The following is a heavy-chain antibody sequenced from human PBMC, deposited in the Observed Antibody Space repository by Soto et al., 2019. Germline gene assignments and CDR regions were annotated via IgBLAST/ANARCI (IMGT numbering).Heavy chain of an antibody. D-gene: IGHD3-22*01. CDR3: ASSGYFASSLP. CDR2: INHSGST. J-gene: IGHJ5*02. V-gene: IGHV4-34*01. CDR1: GGSFSGYY. Sequence: QVQLQQWGAGLLKPSETLSLTCAVYGGSFSGYYWSWIRQPPGKGLEWIGEINHSGSTNYNPSLKSRVTISVDTSKNQFSLKLSSVTAADTAVYYCASSGYFASSLPWGQGTLVTVSS.